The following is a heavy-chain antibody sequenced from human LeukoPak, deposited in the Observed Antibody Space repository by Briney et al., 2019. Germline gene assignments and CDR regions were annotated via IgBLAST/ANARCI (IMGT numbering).Heavy chain of an antibody. CDR2: INSDGSST. V-gene: IGHV3-74*01. J-gene: IGHJ4*02. D-gene: IGHD2-21*02. CDR3: ARKRIGCGGDCYSDY. CDR1: GFTFSSYW. Sequence: GGSLRLSCAASGFTFSSYWMHWVRQAPGKGLVWVSRINSDGSSTSYADSVKGRFTISRDNAKNTLYLQMNSLRAEDTAVYYCARKRIGCGGDCYSDYWGQGTLVTVSS.